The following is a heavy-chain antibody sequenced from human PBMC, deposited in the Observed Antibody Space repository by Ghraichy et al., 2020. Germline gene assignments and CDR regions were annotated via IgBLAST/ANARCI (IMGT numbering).Heavy chain of an antibody. CDR2: ISYDGSNK. Sequence: GGSLRLSCAASGFTFSTYGMHWVRQAPGKGLEWVAVISYDGSNKYYADSVKGRFTISRDNSKNTLYLQMNSLRAEDTAVYYCAKGLEYSSSSDYFDYWGQGTLVTVSS. D-gene: IGHD6-6*01. J-gene: IGHJ4*02. V-gene: IGHV3-30*18. CDR1: GFTFSTYG. CDR3: AKGLEYSSSSDYFDY.